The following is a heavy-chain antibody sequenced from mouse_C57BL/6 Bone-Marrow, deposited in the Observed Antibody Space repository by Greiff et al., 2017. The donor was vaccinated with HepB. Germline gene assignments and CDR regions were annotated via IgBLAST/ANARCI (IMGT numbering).Heavy chain of an antibody. Sequence: QVQLQQPGAELVMPGASVKLSCKASGSTFTSYWMHWVKQRPGQGLEWIGEIDPSDSYTNYNQKFKGKSTLTVDKSSSTAYMQLSSLTSEDSAVYYCARKGDSSGYHYYAMDYWGQGTSVTVSS. V-gene: IGHV1-69*01. CDR2: IDPSDSYT. CDR3: ARKGDSSGYHYYAMDY. J-gene: IGHJ4*01. CDR1: GSTFTSYW. D-gene: IGHD3-2*02.